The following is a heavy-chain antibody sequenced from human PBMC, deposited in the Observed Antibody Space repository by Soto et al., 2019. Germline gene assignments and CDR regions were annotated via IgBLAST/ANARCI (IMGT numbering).Heavy chain of an antibody. CDR1: GYTFTSYG. J-gene: IGHJ4*02. D-gene: IGHD3-9*01. CDR2: ISAYNGNT. Sequence: QVQLVQSGAEVKKPGASVKVSCKASGYTFTSYGITWVRQAPGQGLEWMGWISAYNGNTNYAQKLQGRVTMTTDTSTSTAYMELRSLRSDDTAVYFCAGDRGGSDILTGCYFYYWGQGTLVTVSS. V-gene: IGHV1-18*01. CDR3: AGDRGGSDILTGCYFYY.